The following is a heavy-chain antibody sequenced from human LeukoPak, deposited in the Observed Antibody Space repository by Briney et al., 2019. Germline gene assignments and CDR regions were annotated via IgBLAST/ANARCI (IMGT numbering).Heavy chain of an antibody. J-gene: IGHJ4*02. V-gene: IGHV4-39*07. Sequence: SETLSLTCTVSGGSISSSSYYWGWIRQPPGKGLEWIGSIYYSGSTYYNPSLKSRVTISVDTSKNQFSLKLSSVTAADTAVYYCARGPPMYYYDSSGYYFVYFDYWGQGTLVTVSS. CDR2: IYYSGST. CDR3: ARGPPMYYYDSSGYYFVYFDY. D-gene: IGHD3-22*01. CDR1: GGSISSSSYY.